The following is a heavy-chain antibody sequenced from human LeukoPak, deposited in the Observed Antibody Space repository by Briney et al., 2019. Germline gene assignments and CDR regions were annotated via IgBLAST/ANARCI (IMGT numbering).Heavy chain of an antibody. CDR2: ISVSGGGT. CDR1: GFTFSTYA. D-gene: IGHD2-15*01. J-gene: IGHJ4*02. V-gene: IGHV3-23*01. CDR3: AKEASSGPLDY. Sequence: QPGGSLRLSCAASGFTFSTYAMSWVRQAPGKGLEWVSGISVSGGGTYYADSVKGRFTISRDNSRNTLYLQMSSLRVEDTAIYYCAKEASSGPLDYWGQGTRVTVSS.